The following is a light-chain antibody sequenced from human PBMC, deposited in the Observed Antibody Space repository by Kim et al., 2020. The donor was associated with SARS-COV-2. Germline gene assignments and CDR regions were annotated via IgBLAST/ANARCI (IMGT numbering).Light chain of an antibody. CDR3: SSYTRSSTNYV. V-gene: IGLV2-14*03. J-gene: IGLJ1*01. Sequence: QSHTIACTGTSSDVGSYNDVSWYQQHPGKAPKLMIYAVSNRPSGVSNRFSGSKSGNTASLTISGLQAEDEADYYCSSYTRSSTNYVFGTGTKVTVL. CDR1: SSDVGSYND. CDR2: AVS.